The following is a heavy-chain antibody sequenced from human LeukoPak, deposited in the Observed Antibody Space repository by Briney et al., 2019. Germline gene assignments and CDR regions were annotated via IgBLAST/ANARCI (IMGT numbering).Heavy chain of an antibody. CDR3: ARTYDFGRGPPGDAFDN. V-gene: IGHV3-48*01. CDR2: IDARSGVT. J-gene: IGHJ3*02. D-gene: IGHD3-3*01. CDR1: GFTFTIFG. Sequence: GGSLRLSCAASGFTFTIFGFNWVRQAPGKVPEWVSYIDARSGVTYYADSVQGRFTISRDNAQESVFLQMNSLRADGTAVYYCARTYDFGRGPPGDAFDNWGPGTLVTVSS.